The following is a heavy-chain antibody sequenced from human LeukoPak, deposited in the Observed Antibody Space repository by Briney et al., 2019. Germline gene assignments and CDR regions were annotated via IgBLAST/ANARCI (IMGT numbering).Heavy chain of an antibody. CDR2: ISGSGGST. V-gene: IGHV3-23*01. D-gene: IGHD1-1*01. CDR1: GFTFSSYA. CDR3: AKVGLERHQFDY. J-gene: IGHJ4*02. Sequence: GGSLRLSCAASGFTFSSYAMSWVRQAPGKGLEWFSAISGSGGSTYYADSLKGRFNISRDNSKNTLYLQMNSLRAEDTAVYYCAKVGLERHQFDYWGQGTLVTVSS.